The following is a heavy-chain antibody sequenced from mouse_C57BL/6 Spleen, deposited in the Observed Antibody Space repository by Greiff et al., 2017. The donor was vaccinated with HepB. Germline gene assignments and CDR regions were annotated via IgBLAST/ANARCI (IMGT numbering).Heavy chain of an antibody. Sequence: QVQLQQSGAELARPGASVKLSCKASGYTFTSYGISWVKQRTGQGLEWIGEIYPRSGNTYYNEKFKDKATLTADKSSSTAYMELRSLTSEDSAVYFCAREDYGSSFAYWGQGTLVTVSA. V-gene: IGHV1-81*01. J-gene: IGHJ3*01. CDR2: IYPRSGNT. CDR1: GYTFTSYG. D-gene: IGHD1-1*01. CDR3: AREDYGSSFAY.